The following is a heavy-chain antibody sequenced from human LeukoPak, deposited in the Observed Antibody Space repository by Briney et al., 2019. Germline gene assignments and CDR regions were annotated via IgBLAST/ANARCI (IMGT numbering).Heavy chain of an antibody. J-gene: IGHJ6*03. V-gene: IGHV3-23*01. CDR3: AKHQIGYCSGGSCLDGGLSYMDV. Sequence: GGSLRLSCAASGFTFSSYAMSWVRQAPGKGLEWVSAISGSGGSTYYADSVKGRFTISRDNSKNTLYLQMNSLRAEDTAVYYCAKHQIGYCSGGSCLDGGLSYMDVWGKGTTVTVSS. CDR2: ISGSGGST. D-gene: IGHD2-15*01. CDR1: GFTFSSYA.